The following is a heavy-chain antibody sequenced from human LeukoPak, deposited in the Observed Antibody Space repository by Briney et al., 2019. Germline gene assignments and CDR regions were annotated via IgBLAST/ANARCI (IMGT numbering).Heavy chain of an antibody. J-gene: IGHJ4*02. CDR1: GFTFSSYA. CDR3: ARAPVKWELLVSYFGY. D-gene: IGHD1-26*01. V-gene: IGHV3-64*01. Sequence: GGSLRLSCAASGFTFSSYAMHWVRQAPGKGLEYVSAISSNGGSTYYANSVKGRFTISRDNSKNTLYLQMGSLRAEDMAVYYCARAPVKWELLVSYFGYWGQGTLVTVSS. CDR2: ISSNGGST.